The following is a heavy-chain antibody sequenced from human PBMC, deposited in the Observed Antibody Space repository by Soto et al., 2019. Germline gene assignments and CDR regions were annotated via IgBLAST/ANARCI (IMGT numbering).Heavy chain of an antibody. CDR3: ARDSDRVATIYF. J-gene: IGHJ4*02. D-gene: IGHD5-12*01. V-gene: IGHV3-74*01. CDR1: GFTFRSYW. CDR2: LNGDGSSA. Sequence: EVQLVESGGGSFLPGGSLRLSCAASGFTFRSYWMHWVRQAPGQGLVWVSRLNGDGSSAAYADSVRGRFVISRDNAENRLYLQMNSLRVEDAAVYFCARDSDRVATIYFWGLGTLVTVSS.